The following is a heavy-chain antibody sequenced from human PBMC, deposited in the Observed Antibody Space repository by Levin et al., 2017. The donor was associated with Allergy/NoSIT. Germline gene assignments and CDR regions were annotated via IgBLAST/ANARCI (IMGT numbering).Heavy chain of an antibody. CDR2: INPSGGST. J-gene: IGHJ5*02. CDR1: GYTFTSYY. CDR3: AREAVGGQQLAPDNWFDP. Sequence: ASVKVSCKASGYTFTSYYMHWVRQAPGQGLEWMGIINPSGGSTSYAQKFQGRVTMTRDTSTSTVYMELSSLRSEDTAVYYCAREAVGGQQLAPDNWFDPWGQGTLVTVSS. D-gene: IGHD6-13*01. V-gene: IGHV1-46*01.